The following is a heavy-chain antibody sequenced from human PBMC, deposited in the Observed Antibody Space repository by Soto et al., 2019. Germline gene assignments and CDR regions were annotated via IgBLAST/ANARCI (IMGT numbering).Heavy chain of an antibody. V-gene: IGHV3-23*01. Sequence: GGSLRLSCAASGFTFSSYAMSWVRQAPGKGLEWVSALSGSGGSTYYADSVKGRFTISRDNSKNTLYLQMNSLRAEDTAVYYCAKDQVLRYFDWLPSGAFDIWGQGTMVTVSS. J-gene: IGHJ3*02. CDR1: GFTFSSYA. D-gene: IGHD3-9*01. CDR3: AKDQVLRYFDWLPSGAFDI. CDR2: LSGSGGST.